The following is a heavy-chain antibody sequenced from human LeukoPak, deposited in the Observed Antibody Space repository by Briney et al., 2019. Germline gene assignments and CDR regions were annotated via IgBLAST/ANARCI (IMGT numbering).Heavy chain of an antibody. CDR3: AAGPVYDYFEF. V-gene: IGHV1-2*02. CDR2: INPNSGGT. J-gene: IGHJ4*02. D-gene: IGHD3-22*01. Sequence: ASVKVSCKASEYSFTDYYIHWVRQAPGQGLEWMGWINPNSGGTNSAQKFHVRITLTRDTSISTAYMELSRLRSDDTAVYYCAAGPVYDYFEFWGQGTLVTVSS. CDR1: EYSFTDYY.